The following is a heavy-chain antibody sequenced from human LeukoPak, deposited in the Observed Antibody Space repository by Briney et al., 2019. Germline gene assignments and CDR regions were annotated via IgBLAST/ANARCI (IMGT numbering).Heavy chain of an antibody. J-gene: IGHJ3*02. Sequence: GGSLRLSCAASGFTFSSNTMNWVRQAPGKGLEWVSSISSSSSYIYHADSVKGRFTIPRDNAKKSLYLQMNSLRAEDTAVYYCARGSRDCANGVCYAFDIWGQGTVVTVSS. CDR2: ISSSSSYI. V-gene: IGHV3-21*01. D-gene: IGHD2-8*01. CDR1: GFTFSSNT. CDR3: ARGSRDCANGVCYAFDI.